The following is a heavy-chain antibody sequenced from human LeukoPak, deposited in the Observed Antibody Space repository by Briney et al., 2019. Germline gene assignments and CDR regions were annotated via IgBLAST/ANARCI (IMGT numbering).Heavy chain of an antibody. CDR3: ARDQNGYGSGRILRGVNWFDP. D-gene: IGHD3-10*01. CDR2: INPNSGGT. J-gene: IGHJ5*02. V-gene: IGHV1-2*02. CDR1: AYTFTGYY. Sequence: GASVKVSCKASAYTFTGYYVHWVRQAPGQGLEWMGWINPNSGGTNYAQKFQGRVTMTRDTSISTAYMELSRLRSDDTAVYYCARDQNGYGSGRILRGVNWFDPWGQGTLVTVSS.